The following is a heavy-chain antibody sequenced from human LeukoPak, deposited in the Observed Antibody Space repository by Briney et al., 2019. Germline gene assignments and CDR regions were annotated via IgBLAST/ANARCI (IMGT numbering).Heavy chain of an antibody. D-gene: IGHD2/OR15-2a*01. CDR1: GFTFSSYW. J-gene: IGHJ2*01. CDR2: TKQDGSEK. Sequence: TGGSLRLSCAASGFTFSSYWMSWVRQAPGKGLEWVANTKQDGSEKYYVDSVKGRFSISRDNAKNSLYLQMNSLRVEDTAVYYCARAYCNGNNCYWYFDLWGRGTLVTVSS. CDR3: ARAYCNGNNCYWYFDL. V-gene: IGHV3-7*01.